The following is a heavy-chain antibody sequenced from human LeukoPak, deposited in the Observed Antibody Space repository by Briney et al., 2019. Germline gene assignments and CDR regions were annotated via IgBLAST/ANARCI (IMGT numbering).Heavy chain of an antibody. Sequence: KTSETLSLTCTVSGGSIRSYYWSWIRQPPGKGLEWIGYIYYSGSTNYNPSLKSRVTISVDTSKNQFSLKLSSVTAADTAMYYCARVSGYDWESFYDYWGQGSLVTVSS. CDR3: ARVSGYDWESFYDY. CDR1: GGSIRSYY. J-gene: IGHJ4*02. V-gene: IGHV4-59*01. D-gene: IGHD5-12*01. CDR2: IYYSGST.